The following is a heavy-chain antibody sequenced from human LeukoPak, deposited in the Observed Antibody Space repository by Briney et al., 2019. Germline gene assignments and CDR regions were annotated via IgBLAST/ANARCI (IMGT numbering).Heavy chain of an antibody. V-gene: IGHV3-23*01. CDR3: VKPNYYDSSGYY. CDR1: GFSFINYG. CDR2: ITATVATT. Sequence: GGSLRLSCAASGFSFINYGMSWVRQAPGKGLEWVSDITATVATTYYADSVRGRFTISRDNSKNTLYLEMNNLRADDTAVYYCVKPNYYDSSGYYWGQGTLVSVSS. J-gene: IGHJ4*02. D-gene: IGHD3-22*01.